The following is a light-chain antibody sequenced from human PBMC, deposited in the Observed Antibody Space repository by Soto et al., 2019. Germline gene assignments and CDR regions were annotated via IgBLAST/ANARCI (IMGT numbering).Light chain of an antibody. CDR3: HQYGRSPRGT. CDR1: QSVTDNY. Sequence: EIVLTQSPGTLSLSPGERATLSCRASQSVTDNYLAWYQQKPGQAPRLLIYGASSRATGIPDRFSGSGSGTDFTLTISRLEPEDFAMYYCHQYGRSPRGTFGQGTKVEIK. V-gene: IGKV3-20*01. CDR2: GAS. J-gene: IGKJ1*01.